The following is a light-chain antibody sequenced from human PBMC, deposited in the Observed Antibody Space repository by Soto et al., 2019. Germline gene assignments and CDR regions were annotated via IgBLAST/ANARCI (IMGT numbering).Light chain of an antibody. CDR1: SSDVGGYNY. J-gene: IGLJ1*01. CDR3: SSYTSSSTLGV. V-gene: IGLV2-14*01. Sequence: QSALTQPASVSGSPGQSITISCTGTSSDVGGYNYVSWYQQHPGKAPKLMIYDVSNRPSGVSNRFSGSKSGNTASLTISGRQAEYEADYYCSSYTSSSTLGVFGTGTKLTVL. CDR2: DVS.